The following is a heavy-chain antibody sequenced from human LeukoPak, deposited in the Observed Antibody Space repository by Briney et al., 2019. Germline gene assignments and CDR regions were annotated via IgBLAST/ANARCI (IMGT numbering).Heavy chain of an antibody. CDR2: IWYDGSNK. V-gene: IGHV3-33*01. D-gene: IGHD3-10*01. Sequence: PGGFLRLSCAASGFTFSSYGMHWVRQAPGKGLEWVAVIWYDGSNKYYADSVKGRFTISRDNSKNTLYLQMNSLRAEDTAVYYCARVGSGSIHFDYWGQGTLVTVSS. J-gene: IGHJ4*02. CDR3: ARVGSGSIHFDY. CDR1: GFTFSSYG.